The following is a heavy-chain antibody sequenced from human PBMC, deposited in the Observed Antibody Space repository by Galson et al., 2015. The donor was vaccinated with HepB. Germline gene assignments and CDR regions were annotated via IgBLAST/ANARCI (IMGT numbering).Heavy chain of an antibody. CDR2: IIPIFGTA. CDR3: ARDPHGTMIADY. V-gene: IGHV1-69*13. CDR1: GGTFSSYA. J-gene: IGHJ4*02. D-gene: IGHD3-22*01. Sequence: SVKVSCKASGGTFSSYAISWVRQAPGQGLEWMGGIIPIFGTANYAQKFQGRVTITADESTSTAYMELSSLRSEDTAVYYCARDPHGTMIADYWGQGTLVTVSS.